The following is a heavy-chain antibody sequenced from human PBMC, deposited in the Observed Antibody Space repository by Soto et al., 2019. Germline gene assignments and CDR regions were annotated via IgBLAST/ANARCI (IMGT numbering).Heavy chain of an antibody. CDR2: MYYSGST. CDR1: GGSISSXDFX. V-gene: IGHV4-39*01. D-gene: IGHD2-15*01. Sequence: SETLSLTCTVSGGSISSXDFXWGXLXHTPGKGLEFMGSMYYSGSTYYNPSLKSRLTISVDTSKNQVTLTLISVTPADSALYYCAVVDSTENWFDPWSEGALVTVSS. CDR3: AVVDSTENWFDP. J-gene: IGHJ5*02.